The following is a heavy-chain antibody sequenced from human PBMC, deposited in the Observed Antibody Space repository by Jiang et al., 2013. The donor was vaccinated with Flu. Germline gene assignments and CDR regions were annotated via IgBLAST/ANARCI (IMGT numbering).Heavy chain of an antibody. CDR1: GDRVSRNSAA. CDR3: ARTATAYDVLDI. Sequence: TLSLTCDISGDRVSRNSAAWNWIRQSPSRGLEWLGRTYYRSKWYNDYALSVKGRITINPDTSKNQFSLRLSSVIPEDAAVYYCARTATAYDVLDIWGQGTTVTVSS. D-gene: IGHD6-13*01. CDR2: TYYRSKWYN. J-gene: IGHJ3*02. V-gene: IGHV6-1*01.